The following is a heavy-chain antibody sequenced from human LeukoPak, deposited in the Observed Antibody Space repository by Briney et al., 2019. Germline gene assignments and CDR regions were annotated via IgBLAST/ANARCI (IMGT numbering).Heavy chain of an antibody. D-gene: IGHD3-10*01. V-gene: IGHV1-2*06. CDR1: GYTFTGYY. CDR3: ARSWGRITMVRGVMVGDY. Sequence: ASVKVSCKASGYTFTGYYMHWVRQAPGQGLEWMGRINPNSGGTNYAQKFQGRVTITRDTSISTAYMELSRLRSDDTAVYYCARSWGRITMVRGVMVGDYWGQGTLVTVSS. J-gene: IGHJ4*02. CDR2: INPNSGGT.